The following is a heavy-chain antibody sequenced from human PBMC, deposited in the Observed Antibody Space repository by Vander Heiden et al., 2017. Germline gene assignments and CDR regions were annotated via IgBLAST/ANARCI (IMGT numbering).Heavy chain of an antibody. D-gene: IGHD3-10*01. CDR3: ARAQGSLVRGVTHYHYGLDV. V-gene: IGHV3-23*01. CDR2: ITGSGENT. Sequence: QLLESGGDFVQPGGSLRLSCAASGFTSRRHAMSWVSQAPGKGLEWVSTITGSGENTHYADSVKGRFTISRDNYKNTLNLQMNSLRGDDTALYYCARAQGSLVRGVTHYHYGLDVWGQGTTVIVSS. J-gene: IGHJ6*02. CDR1: GFTSRRHA.